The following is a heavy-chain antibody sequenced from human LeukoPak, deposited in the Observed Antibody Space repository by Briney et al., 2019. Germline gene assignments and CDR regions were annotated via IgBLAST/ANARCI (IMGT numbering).Heavy chain of an antibody. D-gene: IGHD5-18*01. CDR2: ISYDGSNK. Sequence: GGSLRLSCAASGFTFSSYAMHWVRQAPGKGLEWVAVISYDGSNKYYADSVKGRFTISRDNSKNTLYLQMNSLRAEDTAVYYCARAGYSYGYYYYYGMDVWGQGTTVTVSS. V-gene: IGHV3-30-3*01. CDR1: GFTFSSYA. J-gene: IGHJ6*02. CDR3: ARAGYSYGYYYYYGMDV.